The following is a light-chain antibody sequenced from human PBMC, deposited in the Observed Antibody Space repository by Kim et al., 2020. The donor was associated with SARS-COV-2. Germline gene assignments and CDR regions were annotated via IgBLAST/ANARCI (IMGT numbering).Light chain of an antibody. Sequence: SYELTQPPSVSVSPGQTASITCSGGKLGDKYACWYQQKPGQSPVLVIYQDSKRPSGIPERFSGSNSGNTATLTISGTQAMDEADYYCQAWDSSSHLFGTG. V-gene: IGLV3-1*01. CDR2: QDS. CDR3: QAWDSSSHL. CDR1: KLGDKY. J-gene: IGLJ1*01.